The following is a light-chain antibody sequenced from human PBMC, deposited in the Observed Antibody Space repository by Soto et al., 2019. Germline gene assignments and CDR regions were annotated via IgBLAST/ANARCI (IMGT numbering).Light chain of an antibody. CDR1: QSISSY. CDR2: AAS. Sequence: DIQMTQSPSSLSASVGDRVTITCRASQSISSYLNWYQQKPGKAPKLLIYAASSLQSGVPSRFSGSGSGTDFTLTISSLQPEEFATYSCQQSYSTPPTFGQGTKLEIK. J-gene: IGKJ2*01. V-gene: IGKV1-39*01. CDR3: QQSYSTPPT.